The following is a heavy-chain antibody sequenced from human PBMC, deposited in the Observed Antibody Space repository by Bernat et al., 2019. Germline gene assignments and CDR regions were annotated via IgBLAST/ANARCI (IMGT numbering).Heavy chain of an antibody. Sequence: QVQLQQWGAGLLKPSETLSLTCAVYGESFSGYYWSWIRQPPGKGLEWIGEINHSGSTNYNPSLKSRVTISVDTSKNQFSLKLSSVTAADTAVYYCARGPLYCSSTSCYAGGYYYMDVWGKGTTVTVSS. D-gene: IGHD2-2*01. V-gene: IGHV4-34*01. CDR3: ARGPLYCSSTSCYAGGYYYMDV. CDR1: GESFSGYY. J-gene: IGHJ6*03. CDR2: INHSGST.